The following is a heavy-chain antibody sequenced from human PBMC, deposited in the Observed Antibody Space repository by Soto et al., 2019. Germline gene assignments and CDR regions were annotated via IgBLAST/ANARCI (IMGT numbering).Heavy chain of an antibody. D-gene: IGHD6-6*01. J-gene: IGHJ4*02. CDR1: WVTFRSLG. CDR3: AKAGSSSRYFDC. CDR2: ISYDGSNK. V-gene: IGHV3-30*18. Sequence: AGGSPRPSCSPPWVTFRSLGVDWVPPAPGKGLEWVAGISYDGSNKYYADSVKGRFTISRDNSKNTLYLQMNSLRAEDTAVYYCAKAGSSSRYFDCWGQGTLVTVSS.